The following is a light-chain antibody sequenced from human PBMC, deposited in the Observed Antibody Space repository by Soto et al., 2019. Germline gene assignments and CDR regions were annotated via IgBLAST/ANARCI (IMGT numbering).Light chain of an antibody. CDR3: QQYGNGPPST. V-gene: IGKV3-20*01. Sequence: EIVLTQSPGTLSLSPGETATLSCGASQTLSNDYLAWYQQKPGQAPRLLIFGASTRATGIPDRFSGSGSGADFTLTISRLEPEDSAVYYCQQYGNGPPSTFGQVTKVDLK. J-gene: IGKJ1*01. CDR2: GAS. CDR1: QTLSNDY.